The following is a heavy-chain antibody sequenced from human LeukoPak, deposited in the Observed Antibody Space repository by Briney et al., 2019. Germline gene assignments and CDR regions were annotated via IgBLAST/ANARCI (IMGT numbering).Heavy chain of an antibody. D-gene: IGHD3-10*01. Sequence: SETLSLTCTVSGDSLTNGGYYWNWIRQPPGKGLEWIGCIYHSGATYYNPSLKSRLTISLDRSRNQFSLKLTSVTAADTAVYYCARVTDGSEKVPNDYWGQGTLVTVSS. V-gene: IGHV4-30-2*01. CDR2: IYHSGAT. CDR1: GDSLTNGGYY. CDR3: ARVTDGSEKVPNDY. J-gene: IGHJ4*02.